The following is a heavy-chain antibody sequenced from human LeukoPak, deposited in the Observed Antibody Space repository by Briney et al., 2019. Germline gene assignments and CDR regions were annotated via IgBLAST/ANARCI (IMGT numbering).Heavy chain of an antibody. Sequence: PSETLSPTCTVSGDSISGFYWSWIRQPAGKGLEWIGRIYTSGSTNYNPSLKSRVTMSVDTSKNQFSLKLSSVTAADTTVYYCARDKTYYYGSGSYSDYWGQGTLVTVSS. CDR3: ARDKTYYYGSGSYSDY. CDR2: IYTSGST. CDR1: GDSISGFY. J-gene: IGHJ4*02. V-gene: IGHV4-4*07. D-gene: IGHD3-10*01.